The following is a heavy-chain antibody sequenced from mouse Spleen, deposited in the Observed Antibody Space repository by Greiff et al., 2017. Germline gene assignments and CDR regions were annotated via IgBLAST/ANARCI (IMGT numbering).Heavy chain of an antibody. D-gene: IGHD1-1*01. CDR3: ARRGYYGSSDYFDY. Sequence: VQLQQSGPELVKPGASVKIPCKASGYTFTDYNMDWVKQSHGKSLEWIGDINPNNGGTIYNQKFKGKATLTVDKSSSTAYMELRSLTSEDTAVYYCARRGYYGSSDYFDYWGQGTTLTVSS. J-gene: IGHJ2*01. CDR2: INPNNGGT. V-gene: IGHV1-18*01. CDR1: GYTFTDYN.